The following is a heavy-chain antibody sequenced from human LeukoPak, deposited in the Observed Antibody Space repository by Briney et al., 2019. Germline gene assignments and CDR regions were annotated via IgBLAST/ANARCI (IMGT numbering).Heavy chain of an antibody. CDR1: GGSISSGGYY. Sequence: SQTLSLTCTVSGGSISSGGYYWSWIRQHPGKGLEWIGYIYYSGSTYYNPSLKSRVTISVDTSKNQFSLKLSSVTAADTAVYYCARDKLSGYGDDAFDIWGQGTMVTVSS. CDR3: ARDKLSGYGDDAFDI. J-gene: IGHJ3*02. V-gene: IGHV4-31*03. D-gene: IGHD5-12*01. CDR2: IYYSGST.